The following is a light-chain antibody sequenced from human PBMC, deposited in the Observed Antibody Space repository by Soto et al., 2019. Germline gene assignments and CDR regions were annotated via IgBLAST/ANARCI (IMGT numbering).Light chain of an antibody. CDR1: SSDVGGYNY. CDR2: DVS. V-gene: IGLV2-14*01. Sequence: QSVLTQPASVSGSPGQSITISCTGTSSDVGGYNYVSWYQQHPGKAPKLMIYDVSNRPSGVSNRFSGSKSGNTASLTISGLHAVDEADYYCSAYTSSSTPFVFGTGSKGTVL. CDR3: SAYTSSSTPFV. J-gene: IGLJ1*01.